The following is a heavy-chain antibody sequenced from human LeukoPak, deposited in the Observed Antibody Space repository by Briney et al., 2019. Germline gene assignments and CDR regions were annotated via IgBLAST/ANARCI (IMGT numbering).Heavy chain of an antibody. CDR3: ARVKRRRWLHLSGNWFDP. Sequence: PSETLSLTCTVSGGSISSSSYYWGWIRQPPGKGLEWIGYIYYSGSTNYNPSLKSRVTISVDTSKNQFSLKLSSVTAADTAVYYCARVKRRRWLHLSGNWFDPWGQGTLVTVSS. D-gene: IGHD5-24*01. CDR2: IYYSGST. J-gene: IGHJ5*02. V-gene: IGHV4-61*05. CDR1: GGSISSSSYY.